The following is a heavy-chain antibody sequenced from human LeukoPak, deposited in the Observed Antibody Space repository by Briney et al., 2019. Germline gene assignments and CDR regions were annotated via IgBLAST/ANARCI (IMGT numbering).Heavy chain of an antibody. V-gene: IGHV4-38-2*02. CDR3: ARHEAEMATILGNY. Sequence: KPSETLSLTCTVSGYPIRSGFYWGWIRQPPGKGLEWVGSIYQSGSTFYNPSLKSRVTISVDTSKNQFSLSLRSVTAADTAVYYCARHEAEMATILGNYWGQGTLVTVSS. D-gene: IGHD5-24*01. CDR1: GYPIRSGFY. CDR2: IYQSGST. J-gene: IGHJ4*02.